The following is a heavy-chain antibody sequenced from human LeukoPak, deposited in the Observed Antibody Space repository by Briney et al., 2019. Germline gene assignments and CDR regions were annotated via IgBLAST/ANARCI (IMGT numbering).Heavy chain of an antibody. J-gene: IGHJ4*02. Sequence: SETLSLTCTVSGGSISSYYWTWIRQPPGKGLEWIGYIYYSGSTNYNPSLKSRVTISVDTSKNQFSLKLSSVTAADTAVYYCARHWSRDGYNPTLVYWGQGTLVTVSS. D-gene: IGHD5-24*01. CDR1: GGSISSYY. CDR2: IYYSGST. V-gene: IGHV4-59*08. CDR3: ARHWSRDGYNPTLVY.